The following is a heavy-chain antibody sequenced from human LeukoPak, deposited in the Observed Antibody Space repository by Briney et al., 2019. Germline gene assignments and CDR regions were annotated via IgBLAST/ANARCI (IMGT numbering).Heavy chain of an antibody. CDR3: ASRYYYDSSGYYRYYYYGMDV. CDR2: IYYSGST. CDR1: GGPISSYY. J-gene: IGHJ6*02. D-gene: IGHD3-22*01. Sequence: SETLSLTCTVSGGPISSYYWSWIRQPPGKGLEWIGYIYYSGSTYYNPSLKSRVTISVDTSKNQFSLKLSSVTAADTAVYYCASRYYYDSSGYYRYYYYGMDVWGQGTTVTVSS. V-gene: IGHV4-59*06.